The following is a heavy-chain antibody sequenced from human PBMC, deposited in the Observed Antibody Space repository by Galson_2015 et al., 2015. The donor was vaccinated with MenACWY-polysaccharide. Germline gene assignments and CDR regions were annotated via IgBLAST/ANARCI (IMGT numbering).Heavy chain of an antibody. D-gene: IGHD3-22*01. V-gene: IGHV3-21*01. J-gene: IGHJ3*02. CDR2: ISSSSSYI. CDR1: GFTFSSYR. Sequence: SLRLSCAASGFTFSSYRMNWVRQAPGKGLEWVSSISSSSSYIYYADSVKGRFTISRDNAKNSLYLQMNSLRAEDTAVYYCARDMRAMIDSHDAFDIWGQGTMVTVSS. CDR3: ARDMRAMIDSHDAFDI.